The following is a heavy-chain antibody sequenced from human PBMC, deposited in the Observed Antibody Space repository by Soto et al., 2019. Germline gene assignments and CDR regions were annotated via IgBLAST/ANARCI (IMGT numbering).Heavy chain of an antibody. J-gene: IGHJ4*02. CDR3: VRTSLVVAAATREDY. V-gene: IGHV3-74*01. D-gene: IGHD2-15*01. CDR2: TNSDGSST. CDR1: GFTFSSYW. Sequence: ELQLVESGGGLVQPGGSLRLSCAASGFTFSSYWMHWVRQAPGKGLVWVSRTNSDGSSTSYADSVKGRFTISRDNAKNTLYLQMNSLRAEDTAVYYCVRTSLVVAAATREDYWGQGTLVTVSS.